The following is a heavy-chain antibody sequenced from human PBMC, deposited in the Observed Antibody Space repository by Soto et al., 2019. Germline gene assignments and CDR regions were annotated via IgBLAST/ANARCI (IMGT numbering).Heavy chain of an antibody. CDR3: ATAFDGVIVVIPLIS. Sequence: QVQLVQSGAQVRKPGASVRVSCKASGYSFTTYARHWVRQAPGQRPEWMGSINAGSGIIKYSPRFQSRVTSTTGTSATTAYTHLSSLSSEDTVLYYCATAFDGVIVVIPLISWGQGTPVTVSS. CDR1: GYSFTTYA. CDR2: INAGSGII. J-gene: IGHJ5*02. V-gene: IGHV1-3*01. D-gene: IGHD2-21*01.